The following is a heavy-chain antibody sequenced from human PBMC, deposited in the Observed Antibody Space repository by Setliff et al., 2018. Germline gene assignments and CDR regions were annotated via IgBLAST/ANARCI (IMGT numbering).Heavy chain of an antibody. Sequence: TGGSLRLSCATSGFTFSDYYMSWIRQTPGKGLEWVAYISSSGSLIYYPDSVKGRLTISRDNAKKSVDLQMNSLRAEDTAVYYCATKAVAGTGGQGTLVTVSS. J-gene: IGHJ4*02. D-gene: IGHD6-19*01. CDR3: ATKAVAGT. CDR1: GFTFSDYY. CDR2: ISSSGSLI. V-gene: IGHV3-11*01.